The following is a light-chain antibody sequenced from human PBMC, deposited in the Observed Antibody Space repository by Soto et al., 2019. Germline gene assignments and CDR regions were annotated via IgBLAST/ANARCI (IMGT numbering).Light chain of an antibody. CDR2: AAS. J-gene: IGKJ5*01. V-gene: IGKV3-20*01. CDR3: QQYAESPIT. CDR1: ETIKKNY. Sequence: IVLTQSPGSLSLSPGEGSTLSCSASETIKKNYLAWYQQQPGQAPRLLIYAASRRATGIPDRFSGGGSGTDFTLTISRLEPEDIAVFYCQQYAESPITFGQGTRLEIK.